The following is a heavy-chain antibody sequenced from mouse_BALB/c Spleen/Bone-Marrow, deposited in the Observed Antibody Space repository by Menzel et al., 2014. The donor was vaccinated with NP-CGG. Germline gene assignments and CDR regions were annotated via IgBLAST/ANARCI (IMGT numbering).Heavy chain of an antibody. CDR1: GFDIKDTY. CDR2: IVPANGNT. V-gene: IGHV14-3*02. J-gene: IGHJ1*01. Sequence: EVHLVESGAELVKPGASVKLSCTASGFDIKDTYMHWVKQRPEHGLEWIGRIVPANGNTKYDPKFQGKATITADTSTNQAYPQFRSLRSEDTAVCYCARGGSSYGWYFDVWGAGTTVTVSS. D-gene: IGHD1-1*01. CDR3: ARGGSSYGWYFDV.